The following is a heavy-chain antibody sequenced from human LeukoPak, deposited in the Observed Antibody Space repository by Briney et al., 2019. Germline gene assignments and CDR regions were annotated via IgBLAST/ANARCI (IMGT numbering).Heavy chain of an antibody. CDR1: GYTFTGYY. V-gene: IGHV1-2*02. J-gene: IGHJ6*02. Sequence: ASVKVSCTASGYTFTGYYMHWVRQAPGQGLEWMGWINPNSGGTNYAQKFQGRVTMTRDTSISTAYMELSRLRSDDTAVYYCARDLGPYYYYGMDVWGQGTTVTVSS. CDR3: ARDLGPYYYYGMDV. CDR2: INPNSGGT.